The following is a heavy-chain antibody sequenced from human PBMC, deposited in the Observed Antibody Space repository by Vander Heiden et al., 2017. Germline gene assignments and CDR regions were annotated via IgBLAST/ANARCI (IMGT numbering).Heavy chain of an antibody. Sequence: QVQLVQSGAEVKKPGSSVKVSCKASGGTFSSYAISWVRQAPGQGLEWMGGIIPIFGTANYAQKFQGRVTITADKSTSTAYMGLSSLRSEDTAVYYCARTLYDFWSGAGYYYYGMDVWGQGTTVTVSS. D-gene: IGHD3-3*01. J-gene: IGHJ6*02. V-gene: IGHV1-69*06. CDR2: IIPIFGTA. CDR1: GGTFSSYA. CDR3: ARTLYDFWSGAGYYYYGMDV.